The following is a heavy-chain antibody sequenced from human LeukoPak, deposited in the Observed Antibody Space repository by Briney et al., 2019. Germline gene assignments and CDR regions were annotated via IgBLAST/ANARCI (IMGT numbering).Heavy chain of an antibody. CDR2: ISSTGGTI. CDR1: GFTFRNYL. CDR3: ANLLRDGYNS. V-gene: IGHV3-23*01. Sequence: GGSLRLSCAASGFTFRNYLMNWVRQAPGKGLEWVSFISSTGGTIYYADSVKGRFTISRDNSKNTLYLQMNSLRAEDTAVYYCANLLRDGYNSWGQGTLVTVSS. J-gene: IGHJ4*02. D-gene: IGHD5-24*01.